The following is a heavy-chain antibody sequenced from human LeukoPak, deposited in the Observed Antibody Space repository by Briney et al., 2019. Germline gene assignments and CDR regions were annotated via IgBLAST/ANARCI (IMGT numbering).Heavy chain of an antibody. V-gene: IGHV3-48*01. CDR3: ARDRRSGGSEAFDI. D-gene: IGHD3-16*01. J-gene: IGHJ3*02. Sequence: GGSLRLSCAASGFTFSSYNMNWVRQAPGKGLEWVSYISSSSSTIYYADSVKGRFTISRDNAKNSLYLQMNSLRAEDTAVYYCARDRRSGGSEAFDIWGQGTMVTVSS. CDR2: ISSSSSTI. CDR1: GFTFSSYN.